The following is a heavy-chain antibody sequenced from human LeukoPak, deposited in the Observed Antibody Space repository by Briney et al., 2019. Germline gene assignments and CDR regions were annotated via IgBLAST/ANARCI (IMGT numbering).Heavy chain of an antibody. Sequence: ASVKVSCKAYGYTFTGYYMHWVRQAPGQGVEWMGWINPNSGGTNYAQKFQGRVTMTRDTSISTAYMELSRLRSDDTAVYYCARVPRYYYDSSGYAQDDYWGQGTLVTVSS. CDR3: ARVPRYYYDSSGYAQDDY. V-gene: IGHV1-2*02. J-gene: IGHJ4*02. CDR1: GYTFTGYY. CDR2: INPNSGGT. D-gene: IGHD3-22*01.